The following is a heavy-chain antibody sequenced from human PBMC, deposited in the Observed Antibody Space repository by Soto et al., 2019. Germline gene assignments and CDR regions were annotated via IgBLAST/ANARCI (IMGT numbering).Heavy chain of an antibody. D-gene: IGHD1-26*01. V-gene: IGHV4-34*01. CDR3: ARGRGGSYSY. Sequence: QVQLQQWGAGLLKPSETLSLTCAVYGGSFSGYYWSWIRQPPGKGLEWIGEINHSGSTNYNPSLKSRVTISVDTSKYQFALKLSSVTAADAAVYYCARGRGGSYSYWGQGTLVTVSS. J-gene: IGHJ4*02. CDR2: INHSGST. CDR1: GGSFSGYY.